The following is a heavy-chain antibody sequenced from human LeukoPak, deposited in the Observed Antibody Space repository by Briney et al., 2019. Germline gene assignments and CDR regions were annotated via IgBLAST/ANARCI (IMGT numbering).Heavy chain of an antibody. Sequence: SVKVSCKASGGTFSSYAISWVRQAPGQGLEWMGGIIPIFGTANYAQKFQGRVTITADESTSTAYMELSSLRSEDTAVYYCARDNPQYYYGSGSYYNVGYYYMDVWGKGTTATISS. CDR2: IIPIFGTA. CDR1: GGTFSSYA. J-gene: IGHJ6*03. D-gene: IGHD3-10*01. V-gene: IGHV1-69*13. CDR3: ARDNPQYYYGSGSYYNVGYYYMDV.